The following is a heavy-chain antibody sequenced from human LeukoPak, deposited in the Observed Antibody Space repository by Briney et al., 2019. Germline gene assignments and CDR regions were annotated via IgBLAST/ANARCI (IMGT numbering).Heavy chain of an antibody. J-gene: IGHJ4*02. D-gene: IGHD2/OR15-2a*01. CDR1: GFTFSDYF. Sequence: GGSLRLSCTASGFTFSDYFMHWVHQVPGEGPVWVSRITGDGSSTSYADSVKGRFTISRDNAKNTLYLQMNSLRAEDTALYYCVRLYAYWGQGTLVPVCS. CDR2: ITGDGSST. CDR3: VRLYAY. V-gene: IGHV3-74*01.